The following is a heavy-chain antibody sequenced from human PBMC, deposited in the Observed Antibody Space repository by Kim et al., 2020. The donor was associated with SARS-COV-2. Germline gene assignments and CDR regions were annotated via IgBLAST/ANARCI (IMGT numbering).Heavy chain of an antibody. CDR1: GFSFSDYD. D-gene: IGHD6-25*01. J-gene: IGHJ4*02. Sequence: GGSLRLSCAASGFSFSDYDMHWVRQAPGKGLEWVAMISYDGSVKYYGDSVKGRFTISRDNSRSTLYLQMSRLRADDTAVYSCAKIRWGSGWFLDDWGQGVLVTVSS. CDR2: ISYDGSVK. V-gene: IGHV3-30*18. CDR3: AKIRWGSGWFLDD.